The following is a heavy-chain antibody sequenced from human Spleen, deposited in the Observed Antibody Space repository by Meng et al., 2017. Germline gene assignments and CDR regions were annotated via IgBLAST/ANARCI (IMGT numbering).Heavy chain of an antibody. V-gene: IGHV3-73*01. Sequence: ESLKISCVVSGVTISGSDIHWVRQASGKGLEWVGRIGSTRKNYATAYAASMRGKFTISRDDSKNTAYLQMDSLILEDTAMYYCTIYRSGHIWGQGTMVTVSS. CDR3: TIYRSGHI. J-gene: IGHJ3*02. CDR2: IGSTRKNYAT. D-gene: IGHD6-19*01. CDR1: GVTISGSD.